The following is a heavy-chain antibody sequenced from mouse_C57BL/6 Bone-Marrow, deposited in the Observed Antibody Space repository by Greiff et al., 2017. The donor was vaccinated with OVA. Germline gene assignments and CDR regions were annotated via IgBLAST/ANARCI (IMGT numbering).Heavy chain of an antibody. CDR2: IDPSDSYT. J-gene: IGHJ2*01. CDR3: ARDYGDY. CDR1: GYTFTSYW. D-gene: IGHD1-1*01. V-gene: IGHV1-69*01. Sequence: VKLQQPGAELVMPGASVKLSCKASGYTFTSYWMHWVKQRPGQGLEWIGEIDPSDSYTNYNQKFKGKSTLTLDKSSSTAYMQLSSLTAEDSAVYYCARDYGDYWGQGTTLTVSS.